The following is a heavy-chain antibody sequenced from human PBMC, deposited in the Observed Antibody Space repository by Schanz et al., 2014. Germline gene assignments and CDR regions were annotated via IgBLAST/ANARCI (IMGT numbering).Heavy chain of an antibody. Sequence: QVQLVESGGGVVQPGRSLRLSCAASGFTFSSYGMHWVRQAPGKGLEWVAVIWYDGSNKYYADSVKGRFTISRDNSKNTLFLQMNSLRAEDTAVYYCARDHTTESYYSAGPPIDYWGQGTLLNGSS. J-gene: IGHJ4*02. CDR3: ARDHTTESYYSAGPPIDY. D-gene: IGHD1-26*01. CDR2: IWYDGSNK. CDR1: GFTFSSYG. V-gene: IGHV3-33*01.